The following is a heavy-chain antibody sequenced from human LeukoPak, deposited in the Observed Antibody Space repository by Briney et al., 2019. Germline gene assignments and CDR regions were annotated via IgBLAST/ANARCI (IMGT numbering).Heavy chain of an antibody. CDR2: IYVDGST. CDR3: SKLIVVASTTDAFDT. CDR1: GFTVGNNF. V-gene: IGHV3-53*01. D-gene: IGHD2-21*01. Sequence: GGSLRLSCAASGFTVGNNFMTWVRQAPGRGLEWVSVIYVDGSTYYADFAKGRFTISRDNSRNTLFLQMDGLRAEDTAVYYCSKLIVVASTTDAFDTWGQGTRVTVSS. J-gene: IGHJ3*02.